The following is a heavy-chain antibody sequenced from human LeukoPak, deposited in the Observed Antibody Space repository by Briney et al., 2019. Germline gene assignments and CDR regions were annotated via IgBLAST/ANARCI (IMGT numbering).Heavy chain of an antibody. CDR1: GYRFNVNY. V-gene: IGHV1-2*02. CDR2: MNPDTGAT. Sequence: ASVKVSCKASGYRFNVNYLHWVRQGPGQGLEWMGWMNPDTGATRIAQSFQGRLTMTRDTSIRTAYMELSRLTSDDTAIYYCARGAGSSWFDYWGQGTLVTVSS. CDR3: ARGAGSSWFDY. J-gene: IGHJ4*02. D-gene: IGHD6-13*01.